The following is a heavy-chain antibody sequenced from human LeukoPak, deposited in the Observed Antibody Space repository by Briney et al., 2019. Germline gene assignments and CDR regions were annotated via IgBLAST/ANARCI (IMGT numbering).Heavy chain of an antibody. Sequence: PGGSLRLSCAASGFTFSSYSMTWVRQAPGKGLEWVSYISSSSSTIYYADSVKGRFTISRDNAKNSLYLQMNSLRAEEAAVYYCAKDWATIDYWGQGTLVTVSS. CDR3: AKDWATIDY. J-gene: IGHJ4*02. D-gene: IGHD5-12*01. V-gene: IGHV3-48*01. CDR1: GFTFSSYS. CDR2: ISSSSSTI.